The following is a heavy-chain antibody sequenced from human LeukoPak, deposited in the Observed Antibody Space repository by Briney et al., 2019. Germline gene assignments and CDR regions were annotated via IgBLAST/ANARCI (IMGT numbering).Heavy chain of an antibody. Sequence: SETLSLTCAVYGGSFSGYYWSWIRQPPGKGLEWIGEINHSGSTNYNPSLKSRVTISVDTSKNQFSLKLSSVTAADTAVYYCAGEGYSSGWYYGSWFDPWGQGTLVTVSS. J-gene: IGHJ5*02. CDR2: INHSGST. CDR3: AGEGYSSGWYYGSWFDP. V-gene: IGHV4-34*01. CDR1: GGSFSGYY. D-gene: IGHD6-19*01.